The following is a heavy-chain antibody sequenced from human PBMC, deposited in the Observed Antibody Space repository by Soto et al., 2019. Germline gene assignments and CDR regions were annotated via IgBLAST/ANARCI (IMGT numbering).Heavy chain of an antibody. CDR3: AGYWSSYICPEDHYFALEF. V-gene: IGHV4-59*01. J-gene: IGHJ6*02. Sequence: SETLSLTCNVSCGSIYTYYCNWIRQSPGQGLEWIGSLSDGGSTDYNPSLKRRVTISVDTSKKQVSLKLSSVSAADTARYFCAGYWSSYICPEDHYFALEFWGQGTTVTVSS. CDR1: CGSIYTYY. CDR2: LSDGGST. D-gene: IGHD2-2*01.